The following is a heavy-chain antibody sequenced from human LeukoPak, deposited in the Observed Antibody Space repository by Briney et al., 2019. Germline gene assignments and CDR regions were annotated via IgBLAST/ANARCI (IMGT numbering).Heavy chain of an antibody. CDR2: ISWNSGSI. CDR3: ARSNWGPFDY. J-gene: IGHJ4*02. CDR1: GFTFDDYA. D-gene: IGHD7-27*01. Sequence: GGSLRLSCAASGFTFDDYAMHWVRQAPGKGLEWVSGISWNSGSIGYADSVKGRFTISRDNAKNSLYLQMNSLRAEDTAVYYCARSNWGPFDYWGQGTLVTVSS. V-gene: IGHV3-9*01.